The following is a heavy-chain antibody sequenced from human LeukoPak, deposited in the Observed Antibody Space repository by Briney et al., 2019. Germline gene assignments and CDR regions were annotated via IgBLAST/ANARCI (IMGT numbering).Heavy chain of an antibody. CDR1: GFTFSSYA. V-gene: IGHV3-30-3*01. CDR2: ISYDGSNK. CDR3: ARAVLRSLFDP. Sequence: PGGSLRLSCAASGFTFSSYAMHWVRQAPGEGLEWVAVISYDGSNKYYADSVKGRFTISRDNSKNTLYLQMNSLRAEDTAVYYCARAVLRSLFDPWGQGTLVTVSS. J-gene: IGHJ5*02. D-gene: IGHD3-3*01.